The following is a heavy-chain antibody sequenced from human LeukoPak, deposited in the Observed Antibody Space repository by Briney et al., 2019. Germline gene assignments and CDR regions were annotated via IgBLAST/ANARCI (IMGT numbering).Heavy chain of an antibody. Sequence: SETLSLTCAVYGGSFSGYYWSWIRQPPGKGLEWIGKINHSGSTNYNPSLKSRVTISVDTSKNQFSLKLSSVTAADTAVYYCAGIAVYPYVFDIWGQGTMVTVSS. V-gene: IGHV4-34*01. J-gene: IGHJ3*02. D-gene: IGHD2-8*01. CDR1: GGSFSGYY. CDR3: AGIAVYPYVFDI. CDR2: INHSGST.